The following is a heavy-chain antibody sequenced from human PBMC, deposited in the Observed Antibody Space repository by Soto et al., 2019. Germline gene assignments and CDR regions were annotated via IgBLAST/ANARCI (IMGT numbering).Heavy chain of an antibody. CDR3: AREFRARSGYGGNSGYYYGMDV. D-gene: IGHD4-17*01. V-gene: IGHV3-33*01. J-gene: IGHJ6*02. Sequence: GGSLRLSCAASGFTFSSYGMHWVRQAPGKGLEWVAVIWYDGSNKYYADSVKGRFTISRDNSKNTLYLQMNSLRAEDTAVYYCAREFRARSGYGGNSGYYYGMDVWGQGTTVTVSS. CDR2: IWYDGSNK. CDR1: GFTFSSYG.